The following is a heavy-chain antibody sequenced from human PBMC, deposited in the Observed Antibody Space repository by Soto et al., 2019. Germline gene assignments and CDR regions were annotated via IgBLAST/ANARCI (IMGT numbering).Heavy chain of an antibody. CDR2: SYHSGSS. D-gene: IGHD6-19*01. CDR1: GGSINSAGHS. CDR3: ARARVRQWLAFDY. V-gene: IGHV4-30-2*06. J-gene: IGHJ4*02. Sequence: SETLSLTCTVSGGSINSAGHSWGWVRQSPGKGLEWIGYSYHSGSSYYNPSLQSRVTMTRDTSISTAYMELSRLRSDDTAVYYCARARVRQWLAFDYWGQGTLVTVSS.